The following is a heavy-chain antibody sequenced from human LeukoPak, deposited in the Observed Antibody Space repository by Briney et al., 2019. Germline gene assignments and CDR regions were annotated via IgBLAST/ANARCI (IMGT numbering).Heavy chain of an antibody. J-gene: IGHJ4*02. CDR3: ARDDDYGDYSDY. CDR1: GGTFSSYA. D-gene: IGHD4-17*01. CDR2: MNPNSGNT. Sequence: ASVKVSCKASGGTFSSYAISWVRQATGQGLEWMGWMNPNSGNTGYAQKFQGRVTMTRNTSISTAYMELSSLRSEDTAVYYCARDDDYGDYSDYWGQGTLVTVSS. V-gene: IGHV1-8*02.